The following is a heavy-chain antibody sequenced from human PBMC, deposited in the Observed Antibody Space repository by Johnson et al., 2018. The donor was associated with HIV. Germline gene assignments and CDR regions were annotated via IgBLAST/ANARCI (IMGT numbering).Heavy chain of an antibody. Sequence: MLLVESGGGVVQPGGSLRLSCAASGFIVSSYYMSWVRQAPGKGLEWVSAIYSGGTTYYADSVKGRFTISRDNSKSTLYLQMNSLRAEDTAVYYCTTARTYFWGQGTMVTVSS. CDR2: IYSGGTT. V-gene: IGHV3-53*01. J-gene: IGHJ3*01. CDR3: TTARTYF. CDR1: GFIVSSYY. D-gene: IGHD2-8*01.